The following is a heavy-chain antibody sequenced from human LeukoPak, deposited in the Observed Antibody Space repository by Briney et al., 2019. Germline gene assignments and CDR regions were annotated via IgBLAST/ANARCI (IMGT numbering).Heavy chain of an antibody. V-gene: IGHV4-34*01. D-gene: IGHD3-3*01. Sequence: PSETLSLTCAVYGGSFSGYYWSWIRQPPGKGLEWIGEINHSGSTNYNPSLKSRVTISVDTSKNQFSLKLSSVTAADTAVYYCARKNDFWDYWGQGTLVTVSS. CDR1: GGSFSGYY. CDR3: ARKNDFWDY. CDR2: INHSGST. J-gene: IGHJ4*02.